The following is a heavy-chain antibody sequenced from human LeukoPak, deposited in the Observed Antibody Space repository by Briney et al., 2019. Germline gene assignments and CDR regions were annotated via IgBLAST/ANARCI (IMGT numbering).Heavy chain of an antibody. CDR1: GGSISGYY. CDR3: ARSASSNSRSAFDI. Sequence: SETLFLTCTVSGGSISGYYWSWIRQPPGKGLEWIGNIYYSGSTNYNPSLKSRVTISVDTSKNQFSLKLSSVTAADTAVYYCARSASSNSRSAFDIWGQGTMVTVSS. D-gene: IGHD6-6*01. J-gene: IGHJ3*02. V-gene: IGHV4-59*08. CDR2: IYYSGST.